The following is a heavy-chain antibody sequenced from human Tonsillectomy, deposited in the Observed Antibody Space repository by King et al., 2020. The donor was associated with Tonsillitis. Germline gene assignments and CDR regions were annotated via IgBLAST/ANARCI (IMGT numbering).Heavy chain of an antibody. CDR1: GFTFSSYW. CDR3: ARALYGRSWYGRVDFDY. Sequence: VQLVESGGGLVQPGGSLRLSCAASGFTFSSYWMHWVRQAPGKGLVWVSRINSDGSSTSYADSVKGRFTISRDNAKNTLYLQMNSLRAEDTAVYYCARALYGRSWYGRVDFDYWGQGTLGTVSS. J-gene: IGHJ4*02. V-gene: IGHV3-74*01. CDR2: INSDGSST. D-gene: IGHD6-13*01.